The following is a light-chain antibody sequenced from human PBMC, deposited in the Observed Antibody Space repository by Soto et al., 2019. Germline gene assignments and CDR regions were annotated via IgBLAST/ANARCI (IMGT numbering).Light chain of an antibody. Sequence: DIQMTQSPSSVSASVGDRVSITCRASQGISSWLAWYQQNPGRAPKLLIYTGSSLQSVVPSRFSGTASGTDFTITISSLQPEDVATYYCQQDNSFHLTFGGGTKVEIK. CDR1: QGISSW. CDR3: QQDNSFHLT. J-gene: IGKJ4*01. CDR2: TGS. V-gene: IGKV1-12*01.